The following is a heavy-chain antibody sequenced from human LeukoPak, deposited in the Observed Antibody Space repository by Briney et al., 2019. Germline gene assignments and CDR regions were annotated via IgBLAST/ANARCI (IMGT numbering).Heavy chain of an antibody. CDR2: IYHSGST. Sequence: PSETLSLTCAVSGYSISSGCYWGWIRQPPGQGLEWIGSIYHSGSTYYNPSLKSRVTISVDTSKNQFSLKLSSVTAADTAVYYCASLGADSSGWAIDYWGQGTLVTVSS. CDR1: GYSISSGCY. J-gene: IGHJ4*02. CDR3: ASLGADSSGWAIDY. V-gene: IGHV4-38-2*01. D-gene: IGHD6-19*01.